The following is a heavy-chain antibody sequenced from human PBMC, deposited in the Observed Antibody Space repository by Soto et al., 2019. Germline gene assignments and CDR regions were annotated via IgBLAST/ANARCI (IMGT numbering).Heavy chain of an antibody. V-gene: IGHV1-3*01. D-gene: IGHD2-2*01. CDR3: ARSKNAQSPLDY. CDR2: INAGNGNT. CDR1: GYTFTSYA. J-gene: IGHJ4*02. Sequence: ASVKVSCKASGYTFTSYAMHWVRQAPGQRLEWMGWINAGNGNTKYSQKFQGRVTITRDTSASTAYMELSSLRSEDTAVYYCARSKNAQSPLDYWGQGTLVTVSS.